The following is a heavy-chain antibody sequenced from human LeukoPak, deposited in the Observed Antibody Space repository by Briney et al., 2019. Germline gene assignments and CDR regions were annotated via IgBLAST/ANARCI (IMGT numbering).Heavy chain of an antibody. D-gene: IGHD4-17*01. Sequence: GGSLRLSCAASEFTFSSYAMQWVRQAPGKGLEWVSIIYSGGSTYYADSVKGRFTISRDNSKNTLYLQMNSLRVEDTAVYYCARADNGDSFDYWGQGTLVTVSS. CDR2: IYSGGST. CDR1: EFTFSSYA. J-gene: IGHJ4*02. CDR3: ARADNGDSFDY. V-gene: IGHV3-66*01.